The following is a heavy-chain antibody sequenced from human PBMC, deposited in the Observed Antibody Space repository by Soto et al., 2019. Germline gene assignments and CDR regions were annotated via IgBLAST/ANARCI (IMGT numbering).Heavy chain of an antibody. CDR1: GFTFDDYA. CDR2: INWNSGSI. J-gene: IGHJ1*01. V-gene: IGHV3-9*01. CDR3: VKDESINWYSGHFRH. Sequence: EVQLVESGGGLVQPGRSLRLSCAASGFTFDDYAMHWVRHVPWKGLEWVSGINWNSGSIGYADSVKCRFAISRDNAKNSLHLQMNSLRAEDTAFYYCVKDESINWYSGHFRHWGQGTLVTVSS. D-gene: IGHD6-13*01.